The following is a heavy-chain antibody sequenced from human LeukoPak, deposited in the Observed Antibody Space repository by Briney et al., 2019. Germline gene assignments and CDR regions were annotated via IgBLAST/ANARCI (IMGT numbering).Heavy chain of an antibody. CDR2: IYYSGST. CDR1: GGSISSSSYY. V-gene: IGHV4-39*02. Sequence: PPETLSLTCTVSGGSISSSSYYWGWIRQPPGKGLEWIGSIYYSGSTYYNPSLKSRVTISVDTSKNQFSLKLSSVTAADTAVYYCARDRGYGDHPSWFDPWGQGTQVTVSS. CDR3: ARDRGYGDHPSWFDP. J-gene: IGHJ5*02. D-gene: IGHD5-12*01.